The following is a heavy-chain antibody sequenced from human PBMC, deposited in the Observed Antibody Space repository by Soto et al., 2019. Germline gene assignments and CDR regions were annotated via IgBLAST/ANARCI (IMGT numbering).Heavy chain of an antibody. CDR2: ISAYNGNT. V-gene: IGHV1-18*01. D-gene: IGHD3-22*01. J-gene: IGHJ6*02. CDR1: GYTFTGDG. Sequence: ASVKGSCKASGYTFTGDGIGWVRQAPGQGLEWMGWISAYNGNTNYAQKFQGRVTITADESTSTAYMELSSLRSEDTAAYYCARVDRLGTSWGQGTTVTVSS. CDR3: ARVDRLGTS.